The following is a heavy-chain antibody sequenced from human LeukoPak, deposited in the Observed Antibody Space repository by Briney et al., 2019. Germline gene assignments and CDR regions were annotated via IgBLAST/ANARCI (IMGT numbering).Heavy chain of an antibody. J-gene: IGHJ6*03. CDR3: ARTPLERPYYYYYYMDV. CDR2: INPSGGTT. CDR1: GYTFTSYH. D-gene: IGHD1-1*01. V-gene: IGHV1-46*01. Sequence: GASVKVSCKASGYTFTSYHMHWVRQAPGQGLEWMGIINPSGGTTNYAQKFRGRVTITRNTSISTAYMELSSLRSEDTAVYYCARTPLERPYYYYYYMDVWGKGTTVTVSS.